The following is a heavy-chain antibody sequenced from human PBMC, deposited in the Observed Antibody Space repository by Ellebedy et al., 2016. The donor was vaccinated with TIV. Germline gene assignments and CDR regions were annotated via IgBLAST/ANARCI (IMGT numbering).Heavy chain of an antibody. CDR3: ARASYDATGPFDL. CDR2: INTGDGST. J-gene: IGHJ4*02. CDR1: VYTFTTYF. V-gene: IGHV1-46*01. Sequence: ASVQVSCXASVYTFTTYFMHWLRQAPGQGIEWMGLINTGDGSTSYAQQFQGRVTMTRDTASTTVYMDLSSLGSGDTAVYYCARASYDATGPFDLWGQGLLVTVSS. D-gene: IGHD2-8*02.